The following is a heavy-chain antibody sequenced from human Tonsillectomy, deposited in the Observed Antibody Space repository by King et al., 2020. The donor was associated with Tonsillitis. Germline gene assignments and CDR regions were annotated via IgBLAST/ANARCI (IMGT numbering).Heavy chain of an antibody. D-gene: IGHD2-8*01. J-gene: IGHJ5*02. CDR1: GDSISGHGYS. CDR2: MYYNGKT. CDR3: ARVMSAATQRFDP. Sequence: QLQESGSGLVKPSQTLSLTCAVSGDSISGHGYSWSWIRQPPGKGLEWIGYMYYNGKTYYSPSLESRVTISVDRSKNQFSLKLGSVTAADTAVYYCARVMSAATQRFDPWGQGTLVTVPS. V-gene: IGHV4-30-2*01.